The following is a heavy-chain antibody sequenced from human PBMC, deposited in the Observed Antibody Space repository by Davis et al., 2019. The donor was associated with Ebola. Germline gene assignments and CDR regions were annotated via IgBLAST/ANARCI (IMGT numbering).Heavy chain of an antibody. Sequence: GGSLRLSCAASGFTFSSYSMSWVRQAPGKGLEWVSAISGSGGSTYYADSVKGRFTISRDNSKNTLYLQMNSLRAEDTAVYYCAKDALLVGATVGAAYFDYWGQGTLVTVSS. D-gene: IGHD1-26*01. V-gene: IGHV3-23*01. CDR1: GFTFSSYS. CDR2: ISGSGGST. CDR3: AKDALLVGATVGAAYFDY. J-gene: IGHJ4*02.